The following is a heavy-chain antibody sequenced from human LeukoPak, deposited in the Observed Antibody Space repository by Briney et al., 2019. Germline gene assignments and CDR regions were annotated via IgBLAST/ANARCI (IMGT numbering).Heavy chain of an antibody. J-gene: IGHJ4*02. CDR2: ISGSGGST. CDR1: GFTFSSYA. V-gene: IGHV3-23*01. D-gene: IGHD4-17*01. Sequence: GGSLRLSCAASGFTFSSYAMSWVRQAPGKGLEWVSAISGSGGSTYYADSVKGRFTISRDNAKNSLYLQMNSLRAEDTAVYYCGRDLPTVTSIDYWGQGTLVTVSS. CDR3: GRDLPTVTSIDY.